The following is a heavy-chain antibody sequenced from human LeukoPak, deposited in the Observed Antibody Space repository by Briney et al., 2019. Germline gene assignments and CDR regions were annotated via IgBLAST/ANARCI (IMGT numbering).Heavy chain of an antibody. Sequence: SVKVSCKASGGTFSSYAISWVRQAPGQGLEWMGGIIPIFGTANYAQKFQGRVTITTGESTSTAYMELSSLRSEDTAVYYCARTYCSGGSCYGRFDYWGQGTLVTVSS. V-gene: IGHV1-69*05. CDR1: GGTFSSYA. CDR2: IIPIFGTA. D-gene: IGHD2-15*01. CDR3: ARTYCSGGSCYGRFDY. J-gene: IGHJ4*02.